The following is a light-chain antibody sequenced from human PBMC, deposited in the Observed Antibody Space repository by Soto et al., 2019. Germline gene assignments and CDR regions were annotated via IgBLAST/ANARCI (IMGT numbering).Light chain of an antibody. CDR2: GAS. CDR3: QQYNNWPPSII. Sequence: GLMQTTATLSVSPGERATLSCRASESVSSNLAWYQQRPGQAPRLLIYGASTRATDTPVRFRGSGSGTEFTLTISSLQSEDFAVYYCQQYNNWPPSIIFGQGTLLEIK. V-gene: IGKV3-15*01. J-gene: IGKJ5*01. CDR1: ESVSSN.